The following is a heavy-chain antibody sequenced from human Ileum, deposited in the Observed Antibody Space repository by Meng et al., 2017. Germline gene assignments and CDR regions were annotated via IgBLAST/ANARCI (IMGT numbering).Heavy chain of an antibody. J-gene: IGHJ4*02. CDR2: MNPNSGNT. D-gene: IGHD3-9*01. CDR1: GYTFTSYD. Sequence: ASVKVSCKASGYTFTSYDINWVRQATGQGLEWMGWMNPNSGNTGYAQKFQGRVTITRNTSISTAYMELSSMRSEDTAVYYCAVSGGYDILTGYYRSRNFEYWGQGTLVTVSS. CDR3: AVSGGYDILTGYYRSRNFEY. V-gene: IGHV1-8*03.